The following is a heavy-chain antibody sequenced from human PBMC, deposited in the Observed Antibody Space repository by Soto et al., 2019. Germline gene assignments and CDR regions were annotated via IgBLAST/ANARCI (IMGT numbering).Heavy chain of an antibody. J-gene: IGHJ4*02. D-gene: IGHD3-3*01. CDR2: IYYSGST. CDR1: GGSISSGGYY. CDR3: ARRRFKGGHYFDY. Sequence: QVQLQESGPGLVKPSQTLSLTCTVSGGSISSGGYYWSWIRQHPGKGLEWIGYIYYSGSTYYNPSLKSRVTISVDTSKNQFALKLSSVTAADTAVYYCARRRFKGGHYFDYWGQGTLVTVSS. V-gene: IGHV4-31*03.